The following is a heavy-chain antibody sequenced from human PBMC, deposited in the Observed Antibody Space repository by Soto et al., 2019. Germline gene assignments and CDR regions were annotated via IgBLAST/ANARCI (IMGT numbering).Heavy chain of an antibody. Sequence: QLQLQESGSGLVKPSQTLSLTCAVSGGSISSGGYSWSWIRQPPGKGLEWIGHIYHSGSTYYNPSLKSRVTISVDRSKNQFSLKLSSVTAEDTAVYYCARGGSMGARKYNWFDPWGQGTLVTVSS. V-gene: IGHV4-30-2*01. CDR3: ARGGSMGARKYNWFDP. CDR1: GGSISSGGYS. D-gene: IGHD1-26*01. CDR2: IYHSGST. J-gene: IGHJ5*02.